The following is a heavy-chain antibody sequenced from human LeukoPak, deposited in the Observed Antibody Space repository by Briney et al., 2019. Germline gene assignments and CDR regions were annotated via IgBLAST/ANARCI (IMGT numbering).Heavy chain of an antibody. CDR2: ISGNGGST. CDR1: GFTFSSYA. J-gene: IGHJ6*02. D-gene: IGHD6-13*01. Sequence: GGSLRLSCAAPGFTFSSYAMSWVRQAPGKGLEWVSAISGNGGSTYYADSVKGRFTISRDISKNTLYLQMNSLRAEDTAVYYCAKPPPSSYYYYYGMDVWGQGTTVTVSS. V-gene: IGHV3-23*01. CDR3: AKPPPSSYYYYYGMDV.